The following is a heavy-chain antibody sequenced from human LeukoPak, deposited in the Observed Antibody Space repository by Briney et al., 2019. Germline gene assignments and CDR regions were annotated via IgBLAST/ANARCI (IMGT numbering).Heavy chain of an antibody. D-gene: IGHD2-21*01. Sequence: GGSLRLSCAASGFRFSDAWMSWVRQAPGKGLEWVGRIKSTTDGGTIDYGAPVKGRFTISRDDSKNTLYLQMNSLKTEDTALYYCRGSDWTRVFDYWGQGILVTVSS. CDR1: GFRFSDAW. V-gene: IGHV3-15*01. CDR3: RGSDWTRVFDY. CDR2: IKSTTDGGTI. J-gene: IGHJ4*02.